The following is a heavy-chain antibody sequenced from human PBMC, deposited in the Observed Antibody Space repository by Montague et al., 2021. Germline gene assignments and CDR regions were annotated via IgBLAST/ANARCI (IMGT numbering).Heavy chain of an antibody. CDR1: GGSLSGYI. CDR2: ISHTGST. D-gene: IGHD6-19*01. V-gene: IGHV4-34*01. J-gene: IGHJ4*02. Sequence: SETLSLTCAVYGGSLSGYIWNWIRQPPGRGLEWIGQISHTGSTSYNPSLKSRVTMSVDTSENHVSLRLSSVTAAGTAVYYCTRGEVAVTGIDYWGQGALVTVSS. CDR3: TRGEVAVTGIDY.